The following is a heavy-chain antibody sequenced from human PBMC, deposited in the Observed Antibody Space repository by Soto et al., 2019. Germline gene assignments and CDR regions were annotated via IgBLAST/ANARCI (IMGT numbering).Heavy chain of an antibody. CDR3: AKATYYDFWSGCDL. V-gene: IGHV3-30*18. J-gene: IGHJ3*01. CDR1: GFTFSSYG. Sequence: QVQLVESGGGVVQPGRSLRLSCAASGFTFSSYGMHCVRQAPGKGLEWVAVISYDGSNKYYADSVKGRFTISRDNSKNTLYLQMNSLRAEDTAVYYCAKATYYDFWSGCDLWGQGTMVTVSS. CDR2: ISYDGSNK. D-gene: IGHD3-3*01.